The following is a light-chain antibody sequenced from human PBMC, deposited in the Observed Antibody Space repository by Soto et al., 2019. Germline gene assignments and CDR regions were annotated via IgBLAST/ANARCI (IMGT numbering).Light chain of an antibody. CDR1: QSVSSSY. CDR2: GAS. Sequence: EIVLTQSPGTLSLSPGERATLSCRASQSVSSSYLAWYQQKPGQAPRLLIYGASSRATGIPDRFSGSGSGTDFTLTISRLEPEDCAVYYCQQYGSSPQTFGQGTKVDI. J-gene: IGKJ1*01. V-gene: IGKV3-20*01. CDR3: QQYGSSPQT.